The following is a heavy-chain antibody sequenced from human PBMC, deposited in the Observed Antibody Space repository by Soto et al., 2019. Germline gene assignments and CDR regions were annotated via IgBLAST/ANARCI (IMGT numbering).Heavy chain of an antibody. V-gene: IGHV1-46*01. Sequence: ASVKVSCKASGYTFTSYYMHWVRQAPGQGLEWMGIINPSGGSTSYAQKFQGRVTMTRDTSTSTVYMELSSLRSEDTAVYYCARPRITMVRGAPEGNWLDTWGKGTLVTASS. J-gene: IGHJ5*01. CDR3: ARPRITMVRGAPEGNWLDT. CDR2: INPSGGST. CDR1: GYTFTSYY. D-gene: IGHD3-10*01.